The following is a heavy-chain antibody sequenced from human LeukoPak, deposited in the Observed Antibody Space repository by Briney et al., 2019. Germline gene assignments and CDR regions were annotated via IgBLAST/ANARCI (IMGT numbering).Heavy chain of an antibody. CDR2: LSFDGAHK. J-gene: IGHJ4*02. CDR1: GFTFRHYA. CDR3: VRARAEGLDY. V-gene: IGHV3-30*04. Sequence: GGSLRLSCAASGFTFRHYAVHWVRQAPGRGLEWVAVLSFDGAHKYYAESVKGRFTISKDNSNNTLFLQMDSLRLEDTALYYCVRARAEGLDYWGQGTLVTVSS.